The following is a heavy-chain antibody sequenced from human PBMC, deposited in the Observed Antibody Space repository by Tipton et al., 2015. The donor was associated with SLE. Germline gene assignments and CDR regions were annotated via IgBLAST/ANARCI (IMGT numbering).Heavy chain of an antibody. Sequence: SLRLSCAASGFTFSSYGMHWVRQAPGKGLEWVAFIRYDGSNKYYADSVKGRFTISRDNSKNTLYLQMNSLRAEDTAVYYCAKDYYDSSEGDYWGQGTLVTVSS. CDR2: IRYDGSNK. CDR3: AKDYYDSSEGDY. D-gene: IGHD3-22*01. V-gene: IGHV3-30*02. CDR1: GFTFSSYG. J-gene: IGHJ4*02.